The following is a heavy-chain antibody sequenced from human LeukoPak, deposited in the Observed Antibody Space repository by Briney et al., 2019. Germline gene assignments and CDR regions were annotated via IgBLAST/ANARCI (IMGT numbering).Heavy chain of an antibody. CDR2: IWYDGSNK. CDR3: ARDLYYDSSGYPPESAFDI. CDR1: GFTFSSYG. D-gene: IGHD3-22*01. V-gene: IGHV3-33*01. J-gene: IGHJ3*02. Sequence: GRSLRLSCAASGFTFSSYGMHWVRQAPGKGLEWVAVIWYDGSNKYYADSVKGRFTISRDNSKNTLYLQMNSLRAEDTAVYYCARDLYYDSSGYPPESAFDIWGQGTMVTVSS.